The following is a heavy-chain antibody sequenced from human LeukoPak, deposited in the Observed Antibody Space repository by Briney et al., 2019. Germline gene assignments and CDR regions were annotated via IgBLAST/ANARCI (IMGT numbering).Heavy chain of an antibody. CDR1: GCAFTGYY. CDR2: INPNSGGT. CDR3: ARDRQEYSYGANFDH. Sequence: ASVKVSCKASGCAFTGYYMHWVRQAPGQGLEWMGWINPNSGGTNYAQKFQGRVTMTRDTSISTAYMELSRLRSDDTAVYYCARDRQEYSYGANFDHWGQGTLVTVSS. J-gene: IGHJ4*02. D-gene: IGHD5-18*01. V-gene: IGHV1-2*02.